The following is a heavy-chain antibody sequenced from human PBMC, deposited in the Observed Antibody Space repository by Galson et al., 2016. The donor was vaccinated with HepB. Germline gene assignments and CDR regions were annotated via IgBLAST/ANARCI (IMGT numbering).Heavy chain of an antibody. Sequence: SLRLSCAASGFTFSSYWIHWVRQAPGKGLEWVSRIRNDETTSVIGRFTIARDNAKKTLYLEMNSLKAEDPAVYYCAIDGGLGTPFDCWGQGTLVTVSS. D-gene: IGHD1-7*01. CDR1: GFTFSSYW. V-gene: IGHV3-74*01. CDR3: AIDGGLGTPFDC. J-gene: IGHJ4*02. CDR2: IRND.